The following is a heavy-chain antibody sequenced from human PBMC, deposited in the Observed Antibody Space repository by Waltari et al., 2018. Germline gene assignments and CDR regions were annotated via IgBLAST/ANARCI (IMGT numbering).Heavy chain of an antibody. J-gene: IGHJ3*02. CDR1: GGSISSYY. Sequence: QVQLQESGPGLVKPSETLSLTCTVSGGSISSYYWSWIRQPPGKGLEWIGYIYYSGSTNYNPSLKSRVTISVDTSKNQFSLKLSSVTAADTVVYYCARSRLLWFRESTDAFDIWGQGTMVTVSS. V-gene: IGHV4-59*01. D-gene: IGHD3-10*01. CDR2: IYYSGST. CDR3: ARSRLLWFRESTDAFDI.